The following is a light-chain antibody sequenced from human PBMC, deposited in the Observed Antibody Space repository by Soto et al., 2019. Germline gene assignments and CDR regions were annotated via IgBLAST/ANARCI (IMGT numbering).Light chain of an antibody. CDR2: GAS. CDR1: QSVSSNY. V-gene: IGKV3-20*01. J-gene: IGKJ2*01. CDR3: QQYGRSPMFT. Sequence: EIVLTQSPGTLSLSPGERATLSCRASQSVSSNYLAWYQQKPGQAPRLLIYGASRGAAGIPARFSGSGSGTDFTLTINRLEPEDFAVYFCQQYGRSPMFTFGQGTKVDIK.